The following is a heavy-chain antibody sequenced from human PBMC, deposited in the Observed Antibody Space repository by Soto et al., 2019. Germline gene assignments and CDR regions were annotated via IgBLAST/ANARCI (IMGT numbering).Heavy chain of an antibody. Sequence: GGSLRLSCAASGFTFSSYAMSWVRQSPGKGLEWVSAISGSGGSTYYADSVKGRFTISRDNSKNTLYLQMNSLRAEDTAVYYCAKGLYDFWSGYYGYWGQGTLVTVPS. CDR1: GFTFSSYA. J-gene: IGHJ4*02. V-gene: IGHV3-23*01. CDR3: AKGLYDFWSGYYGY. D-gene: IGHD3-3*01. CDR2: ISGSGGST.